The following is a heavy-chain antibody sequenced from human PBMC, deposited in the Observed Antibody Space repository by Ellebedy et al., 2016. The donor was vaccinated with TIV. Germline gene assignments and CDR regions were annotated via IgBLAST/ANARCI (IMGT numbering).Heavy chain of an antibody. J-gene: IGHJ6*02. Sequence: GESLKISCAASGFSTSGMHWVRQPPGKGLEWVAFIRSDGSAKYYADSVTGRFTISRDDSKNSLYLQMSSLRTEDTAVYYCAKGADPGPTVMAVWGQGTTVTVSS. V-gene: IGHV3-30*02. CDR3: AKGADPGPTVMAV. CDR1: GFSTSG. CDR2: IRSDGSAK. D-gene: IGHD3-10*01.